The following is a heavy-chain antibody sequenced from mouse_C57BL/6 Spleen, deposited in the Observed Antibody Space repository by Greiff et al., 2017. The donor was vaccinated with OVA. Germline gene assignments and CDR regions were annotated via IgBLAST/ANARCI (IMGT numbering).Heavy chain of an antibody. J-gene: IGHJ4*01. D-gene: IGHD3-2*02. CDR3: ARWAAQAAYAMDY. CDR2: IDPEDGET. Sequence: EVQLQQSGAELVKPGASVKLSCTASGFNIKDYYMHWVKQRTEQGLEWIGTIDPEDGETKYAQKFQGKATITADTSSNTAYLQLSSLTSEDTAVYYCARWAAQAAYAMDYWGQGTSVTVSS. V-gene: IGHV14-2*01. CDR1: GFNIKDYY.